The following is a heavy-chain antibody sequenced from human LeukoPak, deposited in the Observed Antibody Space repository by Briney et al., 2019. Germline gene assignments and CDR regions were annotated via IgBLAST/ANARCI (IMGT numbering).Heavy chain of an antibody. CDR3: AREVWMGIQSWDY. V-gene: IGHV7-4-1*02. J-gene: IGHJ4*02. CDR1: GYTFTTYA. CDR2: IDTSTGKP. Sequence: ASVKVSCKASGYTFTTYAINWVRQAPGQGLEWMGWIDTSTGKPTYAQGFTEQFVFSLDTSVSTAYLQISSLKAEDTAVYYCAREVWMGIQSWDYWGQGTLVTVSS. D-gene: IGHD5-18*01.